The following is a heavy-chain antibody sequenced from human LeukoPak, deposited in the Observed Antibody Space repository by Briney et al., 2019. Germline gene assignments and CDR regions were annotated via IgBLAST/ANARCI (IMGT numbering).Heavy chain of an antibody. V-gene: IGHV3-21*01. CDR1: GFTFSSYS. Sequence: GGSLRLSCAASGFTFSSYSMNWVCQAPGQGLERVSSISSRSSYIDYADSVKGRFTISRDNAKNSLYLQMNSLRAEDTAVYYCAREPWSIAYCSSTNCGLNSWGQGTLVTVSS. J-gene: IGHJ4*02. CDR2: ISSRSSYI. CDR3: AREPWSIAYCSSTNCGLNS. D-gene: IGHD2-2*01.